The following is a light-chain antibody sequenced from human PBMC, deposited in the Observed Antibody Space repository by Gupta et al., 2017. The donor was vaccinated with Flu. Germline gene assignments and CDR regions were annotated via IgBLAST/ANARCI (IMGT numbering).Light chain of an antibody. CDR2: DDS. J-gene: IGLJ1*01. Sequence: SYVLTQPPSVSVAPGQTARITCEGNNIGRRSVHWYQQRPAQAPVLVVYDDSARPSGIPERFSGSNSGNTATLTLSRVEAGDEADYYWQLWDNTSDHFAFGPGTQVTVL. CDR1: NIGRRS. CDR3: QLWDNTSDHFA. V-gene: IGLV3-21*02.